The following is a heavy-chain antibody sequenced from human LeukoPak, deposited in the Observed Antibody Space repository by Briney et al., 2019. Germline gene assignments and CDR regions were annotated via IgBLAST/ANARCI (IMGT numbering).Heavy chain of an antibody. V-gene: IGHV4-34*01. D-gene: IGHD1-26*01. CDR3: ARVRTGGSYLIDY. CDR1: GGSFSGYY. Sequence: SETLSLTCAVYGGSFSGYYWSWIRQPPGKGLEWIGEINHSGSTNYNPSLKSRVTISVDTSKNQFSLKLSSVTAADTAVYYCARVRTGGSYLIDYWGQGTLVTVSS. CDR2: INHSGST. J-gene: IGHJ4*02.